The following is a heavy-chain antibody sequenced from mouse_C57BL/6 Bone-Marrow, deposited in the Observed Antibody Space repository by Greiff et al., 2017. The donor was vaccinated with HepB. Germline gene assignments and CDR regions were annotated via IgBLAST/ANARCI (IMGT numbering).Heavy chain of an antibody. CDR1: GFTFSDYG. V-gene: IGHV5-17*01. J-gene: IGHJ4*01. CDR3: ARRAYGSSYDYYAMDY. D-gene: IGHD1-1*01. CDR2: ISSGSSTI. Sequence: EVNLVESGGGLVKPGGSLKLSCAASGFTFSDYGMHWVRQAPEKGLEWVAYISSGSSTIYYADTVKGRFTISRDNAKNTLFLQMTSLRSEDTAMYYCARRAYGSSYDYYAMDYWGQGTSVTVSS.